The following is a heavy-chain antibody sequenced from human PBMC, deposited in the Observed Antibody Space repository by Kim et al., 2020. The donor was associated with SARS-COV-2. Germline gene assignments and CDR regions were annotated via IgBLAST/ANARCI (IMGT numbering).Heavy chain of an antibody. CDR1: GGSISSYY. J-gene: IGHJ4*02. D-gene: IGHD2-2*01. V-gene: IGHV4-59*01. CDR3: ARLRCSSTSCHRPFDY. Sequence: SETLSLTCTVSGGSISSYYWSWIRQPPGKGLEWIGYIYYSGSTNYNPSLKSRVTISVDTSKNQFSLKLSSVTAAATAVYYCARLRCSSTSCHRPFDYWGQGTLVTVSS. CDR2: IYYSGST.